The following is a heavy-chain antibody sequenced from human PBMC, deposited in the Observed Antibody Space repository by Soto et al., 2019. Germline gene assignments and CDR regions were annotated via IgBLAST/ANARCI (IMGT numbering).Heavy chain of an antibody. Sequence: EVQLVESGGGLVQPGGSLRLSCAASGFTFSNAWMNWVRQAPGKGLEWIGRIKKRADGGTADHATPVKGRFTISRDDSKNTLYLQKNRLKTEEKGVYYCTTVNPYIPGSRGHCYWGPGNLGTVSS. CDR1: GFTFSNAW. V-gene: IGHV3-15*01. D-gene: IGHD2-21*01. CDR2: IKKRADGGTA. J-gene: IGHJ4*02. CDR3: TTVNPYIPGSRGHCY.